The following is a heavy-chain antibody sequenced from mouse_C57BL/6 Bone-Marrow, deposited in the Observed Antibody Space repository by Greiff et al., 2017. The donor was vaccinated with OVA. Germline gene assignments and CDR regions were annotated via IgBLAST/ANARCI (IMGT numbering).Heavy chain of an antibody. CDR2: ISSGSSTI. V-gene: IGHV5-17*01. Sequence: EVQLVESGGGLVKPGGSLKLSCAASGFTFSDYGMHWVRQAPEKGLEWVAYISSGSSTIYYADTVKGRFTISRDNAKNTLFLQMTSLRSEDTAMYYCAKTMVTTGGYFDYWGQGTTLTVSS. CDR3: AKTMVTTGGYFDY. J-gene: IGHJ2*01. D-gene: IGHD2-2*01. CDR1: GFTFSDYG.